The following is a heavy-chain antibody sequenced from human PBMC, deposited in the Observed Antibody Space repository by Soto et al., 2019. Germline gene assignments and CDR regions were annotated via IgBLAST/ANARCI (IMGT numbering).Heavy chain of an antibody. V-gene: IGHV1-8*01. Sequence: ASVKVSCKASGYTFTSYDINWVRQATGQGLEWMGWMNPNSGNTGYAQKFQGRVTMTRNTSISTAYMELSSLRSEDTAVYYCARGPVYDFWSGYSPYYYYYGVDVWGQGTTVTVS. CDR3: ARGPVYDFWSGYSPYYYYYGVDV. CDR2: MNPNSGNT. J-gene: IGHJ6*02. D-gene: IGHD3-3*01. CDR1: GYTFTSYD.